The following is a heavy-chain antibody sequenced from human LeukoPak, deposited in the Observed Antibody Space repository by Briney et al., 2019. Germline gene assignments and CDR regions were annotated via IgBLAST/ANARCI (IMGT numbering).Heavy chain of an antibody. D-gene: IGHD3-22*01. CDR2: INPSGGST. CDR1: GYTFTSYY. CDR3: ARRLGYDSSGYYYPLDAFDI. J-gene: IGHJ3*02. V-gene: IGHV1-46*01. Sequence: PGASVKVSCKASGYTFTSYYMHWVRQAPGQGLEWMGIINPSGGSTSYAQKFQGRVTMTRDMSTSTVCMELSSLRSEDTAVYYCARRLGYDSSGYYYPLDAFDIWGQGTMVTVSS.